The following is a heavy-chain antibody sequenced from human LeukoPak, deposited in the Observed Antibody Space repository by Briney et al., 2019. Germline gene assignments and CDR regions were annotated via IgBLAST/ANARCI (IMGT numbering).Heavy chain of an antibody. Sequence: SQTLSLTCAISGDSVSSNSAAWNWIRQSPSRGLEWLGRTYYRSKWYNDYAVSVKSRITINPDTSKNQFSLQLNSVTPEDTAVYYCAREGENVVVPAALPYNWFDPWGQGTLVTVSS. CDR3: AREGENVVVPAALPYNWFDP. CDR1: GDSVSSNSAA. V-gene: IGHV6-1*01. J-gene: IGHJ5*02. D-gene: IGHD2-2*01. CDR2: TYYRSKWYN.